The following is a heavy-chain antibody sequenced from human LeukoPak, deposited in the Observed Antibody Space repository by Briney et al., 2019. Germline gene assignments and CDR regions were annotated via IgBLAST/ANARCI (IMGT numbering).Heavy chain of an antibody. CDR2: IIPIFGTA. J-gene: IGHJ4*02. CDR3: ASAHTAMASGDY. CDR1: GGTFSSYA. Sequence: ASVKVSCKASGGTFSSYAISWVRQAPGQGLEWMGGIIPIFGTANYAQKFQGRVTITADESTSTAYMELSSLRSEDTAVYYCASAHTAMASGDYWGQGTLVTVSS. V-gene: IGHV1-69*13. D-gene: IGHD5-18*01.